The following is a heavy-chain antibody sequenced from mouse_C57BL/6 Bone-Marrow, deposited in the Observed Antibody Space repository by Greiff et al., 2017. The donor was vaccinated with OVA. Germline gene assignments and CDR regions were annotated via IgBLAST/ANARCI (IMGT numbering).Heavy chain of an antibody. D-gene: IGHD3-1*01. CDR3: VRHAGLYAMDY. Sequence: EVQLQQSGGGLVQPKGSLKLSCAASGFSFNTYAMNWVRQAPGKGLEWVARIRSKSNNYATYYADSVKDRFTISRDDSESMLYLQMNNLKTEDTAMYYCVRHAGLYAMDYWGQGTSVTVSS. V-gene: IGHV10-1*01. J-gene: IGHJ4*01. CDR1: GFSFNTYA. CDR2: IRSKSNNYAT.